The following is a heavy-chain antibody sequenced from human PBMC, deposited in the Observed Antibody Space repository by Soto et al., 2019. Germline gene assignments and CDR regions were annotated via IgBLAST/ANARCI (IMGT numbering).Heavy chain of an antibody. CDR3: ARDRDFGYLGYCSGGSCYRPYYFDY. J-gene: IGHJ4*02. Sequence: SETLSLTCAVYGGSFSGYYWSWIRQPPGKGLEWIGEINHSGSTNYNPSLKSRVTISVDTSKNQFSLKLSSVTAADTAVYYCARDRDFGYLGYCSGGSCYRPYYFDYWGQGTLVTVSS. D-gene: IGHD2-15*01. CDR1: GGSFSGYY. CDR2: INHSGST. V-gene: IGHV4-34*01.